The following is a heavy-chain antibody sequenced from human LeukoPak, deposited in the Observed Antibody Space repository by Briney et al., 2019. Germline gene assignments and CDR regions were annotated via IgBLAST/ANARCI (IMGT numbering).Heavy chain of an antibody. CDR2: ISAYNGNT. D-gene: IGHD1-26*01. CDR1: GYTFTSYG. V-gene: IGHV1-18*01. J-gene: IGHJ4*02. Sequence: ASVKVSCKASGYTFTSYGISWVRQAPGQGLEWMGWISAYNGNTNYAQKLQGRVTMTTDTSTSTAYMELSSLRSEDTAVYYCASHRDSSGKFDYWGQGTLVTVSS. CDR3: ASHRDSSGKFDY.